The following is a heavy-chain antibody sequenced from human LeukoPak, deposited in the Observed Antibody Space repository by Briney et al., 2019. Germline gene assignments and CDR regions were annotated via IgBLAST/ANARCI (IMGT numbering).Heavy chain of an antibody. CDR1: GGSISSGDYY. CDR2: IYYSGST. CDR3: ARGSRGEYAFDI. Sequence: SETLSLTCTVSGGSISSGDYYWSWIRQPPGKGLEWIGYIYYSGSTYYNPSLKSRVTISVDTSKNQFSLKLSSVTAADTAVYYCARGSRGEYAFDIWGQGTMATVSS. V-gene: IGHV4-30-4*08. D-gene: IGHD3-10*01. J-gene: IGHJ3*02.